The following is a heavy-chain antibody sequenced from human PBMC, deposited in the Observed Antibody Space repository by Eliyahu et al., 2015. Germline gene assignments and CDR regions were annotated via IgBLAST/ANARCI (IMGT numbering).Heavy chain of an antibody. D-gene: IGHD3-3*01. V-gene: IGHV4-34*01. CDR2: INHSGST. J-gene: IGHJ4*02. CDR1: GGSFSGYY. Sequence: QVQLHQWGAGLLKPSETLSLTCXVXGGSFSGYYWXXIRQPPGKGLEWIGEINHSGSTNYNPSLKSXVTISVDTSKNQFSLKLSSVTAADTAVYYCARFGSGYYYNPFDSWGQGTLVTVSS. CDR3: ARFGSGYYYNPFDS.